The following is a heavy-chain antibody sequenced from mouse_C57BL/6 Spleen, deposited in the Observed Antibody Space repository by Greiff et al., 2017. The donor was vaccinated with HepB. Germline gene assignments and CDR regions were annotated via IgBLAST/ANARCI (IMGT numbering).Heavy chain of an antibody. J-gene: IGHJ3*01. CDR2: ISYDGSN. Sequence: DVQLQESGPGLVKPSQSLSLTCSVTGYSITSGYYWNWIRQFPGNKLEWMGYISYDGSNNYNPSLKNRISITRDTSKNQFFLKLNSVTTEDTATYYCARDYDYDSSGLAYWGQGTLVTVSA. CDR3: ARDYDYDSSGLAY. V-gene: IGHV3-6*01. CDR1: GYSITSGYY. D-gene: IGHD2-4*01.